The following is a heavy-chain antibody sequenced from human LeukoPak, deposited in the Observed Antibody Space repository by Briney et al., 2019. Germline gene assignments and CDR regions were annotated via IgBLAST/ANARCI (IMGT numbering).Heavy chain of an antibody. V-gene: IGHV4-34*01. D-gene: IGHD3-22*01. CDR2: INHSGST. CDR1: GGSFSGYY. Sequence: PSETLSLTCAVYGGSFSGYYWSWIRQPPGKGLEWIGEINHSGSTNYNPSLKSRVTISVDTSKNQFSLKLSSVTAADTAVYYCARGPGTDSPYYDSSGSSFDYWGQGTLVTVSS. J-gene: IGHJ4*02. CDR3: ARGPGTDSPYYDSSGSSFDY.